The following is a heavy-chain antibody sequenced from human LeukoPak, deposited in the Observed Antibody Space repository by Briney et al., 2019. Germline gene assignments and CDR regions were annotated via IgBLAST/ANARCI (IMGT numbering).Heavy chain of an antibody. V-gene: IGHV3-30-3*01. CDR1: GFTFSSYA. CDR2: ISYDGSNK. Sequence: GGSLRLSCAASGFTFSSYAMHWVRQAPGKGLEWVAVISYDGSNKYYANSVKGRFTISRDNSKNTLYLQMNSLRAEDTAVYYCARDLDYWGQGTLVTVSS. J-gene: IGHJ4*02. CDR3: ARDLDY.